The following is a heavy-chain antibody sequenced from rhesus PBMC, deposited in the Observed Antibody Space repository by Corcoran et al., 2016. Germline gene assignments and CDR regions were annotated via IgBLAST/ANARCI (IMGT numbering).Heavy chain of an antibody. J-gene: IGHJ6*01. Sequence: QVQLQESGPGLVKPSETLPLTCAVSGASISSNYWSWIRQPPGKGLEWIGYIFGGYGSTTSNPSPQSPVTISTAASRNQFSLKLSSVTAADTAVYYCARAAHYVSSSLDGLDSWGQGVVVTVSS. V-gene: IGHV4-147*01. CDR1: GASISSNY. D-gene: IGHD4-29*01. CDR3: ARAAHYVSSSLDGLDS. CDR2: IFGGYGST.